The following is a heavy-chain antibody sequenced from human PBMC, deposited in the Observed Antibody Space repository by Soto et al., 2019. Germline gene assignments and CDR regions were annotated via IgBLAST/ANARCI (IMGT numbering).Heavy chain of an antibody. D-gene: IGHD6-6*01. V-gene: IGHV1-2*02. CDR3: ARSLSTIGGRPDS. Sequence: ASVKVSCKASGYTFTGYYMHWVRQAPGQGLEWMGWINPNSGDTKYAQKFQGRVTMTRATATRTAYMEVSRLTSDDTAVYYCARSLSTIGGRPDSWGQGTLVTVS. CDR1: GYTFTGYY. CDR2: INPNSGDT. J-gene: IGHJ4*02.